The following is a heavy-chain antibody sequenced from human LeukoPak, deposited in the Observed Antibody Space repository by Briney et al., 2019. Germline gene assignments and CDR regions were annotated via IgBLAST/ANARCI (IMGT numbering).Heavy chain of an antibody. CDR3: AKDRITIFGVVIILGWFDL. CDR2: ISGSGGST. Sequence: PGGSLRLSCAASGFTFSSYAMSWVRQAPGKGLEWVSAISGSGGSTYYADSVKGRFTISRDNSKNTLYLQMNSLRAEDTAVYYCAKDRITIFGVVIILGWFDLWGQGTLVTVSS. CDR1: GFTFSSYA. J-gene: IGHJ5*02. D-gene: IGHD3-3*01. V-gene: IGHV3-23*01.